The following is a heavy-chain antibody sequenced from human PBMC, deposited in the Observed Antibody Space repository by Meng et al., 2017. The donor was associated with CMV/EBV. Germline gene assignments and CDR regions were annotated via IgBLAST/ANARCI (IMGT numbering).Heavy chain of an antibody. Sequence: GESLKTSCAASGFPFSSYGMGWVRQAPGKGLEWAAFTRYDASKKYYVDSVKGRFTISRDNSKNTLYLQMNSLRAEDTAVYHCAKDWGRYSGHGDAFDIWGQGTMVTVSS. D-gene: IGHD5-12*01. CDR1: GFPFSSYG. V-gene: IGHV3-30*02. CDR3: AKDWGRYSGHGDAFDI. CDR2: TRYDASKK. J-gene: IGHJ3*02.